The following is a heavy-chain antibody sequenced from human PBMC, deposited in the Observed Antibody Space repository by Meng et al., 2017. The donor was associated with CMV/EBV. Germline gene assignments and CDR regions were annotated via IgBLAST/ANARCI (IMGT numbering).Heavy chain of an antibody. J-gene: IGHJ4*02. CDR3: ARGAIYCSGGSCYSGKSDY. CDR1: GGSFSGYY. CDR2: INHSGST. Sequence: SETLSLTCAVYGGSFSGYYWSWIRQPPGKGLEWIGEINHSGSTNYNPSLKSRVTISVETSKNQFSLKLSSVTAADTAVYYCARGAIYCSGGSCYSGKSDYWGQGTLVTVSS. D-gene: IGHD2-15*01. V-gene: IGHV4-34*01.